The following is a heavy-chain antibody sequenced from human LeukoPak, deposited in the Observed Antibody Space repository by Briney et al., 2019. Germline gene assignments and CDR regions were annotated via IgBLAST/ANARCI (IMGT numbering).Heavy chain of an antibody. D-gene: IGHD4-17*01. CDR2: IYYSGST. Sequence: SETLSLTCTVSGGSISSSSYYWGWIRQPPGKGLEWIGSIYYSGSTYYNPSLKSRVTISVDTSKNQFSLKLSSVTAADTAVYYCARQWETTVLYYYYGMDVWGQGTTVTVPS. CDR1: GGSISSSSYY. CDR3: ARQWETTVLYYYYGMDV. V-gene: IGHV4-39*01. J-gene: IGHJ6*02.